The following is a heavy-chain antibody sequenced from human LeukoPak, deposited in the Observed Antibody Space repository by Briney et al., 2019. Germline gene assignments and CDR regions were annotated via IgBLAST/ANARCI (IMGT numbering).Heavy chain of an antibody. CDR3: ARERKSSTSMDY. CDR2: IRQDGGAK. Sequence: PGGSLRLSCTASGFIFNDFWMSWVRQAPGEGLEWVANIRQDGGAKNYVDSVKGRFTISRDNAKNTLYLQMNSLRGEDTAVYFCARERKSSTSMDYWGQGTLVTVSS. J-gene: IGHJ4*02. CDR1: GFIFNDFW. D-gene: IGHD2-2*01. V-gene: IGHV3-7*01.